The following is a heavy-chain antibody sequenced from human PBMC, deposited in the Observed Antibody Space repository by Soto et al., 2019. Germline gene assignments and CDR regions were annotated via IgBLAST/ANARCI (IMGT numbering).Heavy chain of an antibody. CDR3: ARSANWRSGVDC. CDR1: GGTFSSYA. Sequence: SVKVSCKASGGTFSSYATSWVRQAPGQGLEWMGGIIPIFGTANYAQKFQGRVTITADESTSTAYMELSSLRSEDTAVYYCARSANWRSGVDCWGKGPLVTASS. CDR2: IIPIFGTA. D-gene: IGHD1-20*01. J-gene: IGHJ4*02. V-gene: IGHV1-69*13.